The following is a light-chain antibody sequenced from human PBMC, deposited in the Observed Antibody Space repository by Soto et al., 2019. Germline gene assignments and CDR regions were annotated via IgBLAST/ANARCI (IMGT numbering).Light chain of an antibody. CDR3: QQRYTWPS. Sequence: ETLLTQSPATLSLSPGERAILSCRASQSVSNSLAWYQQKPGQAPRLLIYDASNRATGVPVRFSGSGSGTDFTLTITSLEPEDFAVYYCQQRYTWPSFGPGTKVDIK. CDR2: DAS. CDR1: QSVSNS. V-gene: IGKV3-11*01. J-gene: IGKJ3*01.